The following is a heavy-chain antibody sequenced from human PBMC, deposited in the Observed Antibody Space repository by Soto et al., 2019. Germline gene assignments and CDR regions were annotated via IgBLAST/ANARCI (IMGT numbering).Heavy chain of an antibody. CDR3: AKEVWSGPMDV. CDR1: GFTFSSYG. J-gene: IGHJ6*02. CDR2: ISYDGSNE. D-gene: IGHD3-3*01. V-gene: IGHV3-30*18. Sequence: QVQLVESGGGVVQTGRSLRLSCAASGFTFSSYGMHWVRQAPGKGLEWVAAISYDGSNEYYADSVKGRFTISRDNSKNTLYVQMNSLRAEDTAVYYCAKEVWSGPMDVWGQGTTVTVSS.